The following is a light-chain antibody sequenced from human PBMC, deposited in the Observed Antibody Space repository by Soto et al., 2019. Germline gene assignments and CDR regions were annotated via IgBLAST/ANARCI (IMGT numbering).Light chain of an antibody. CDR2: GAS. CDR1: QSVSTSN. Sequence: IVLTQSPGTLSSSPGERATLSCRASQSVSTSNLAWYQQRPGQAPRLLIYGASRRATGIPDRFSGSGSGTEFTLTISSLQSEDFAVYYCQQYEKWPGTFGQGTKVDIK. J-gene: IGKJ1*01. V-gene: IGKV3-20*01. CDR3: QQYEKWPGT.